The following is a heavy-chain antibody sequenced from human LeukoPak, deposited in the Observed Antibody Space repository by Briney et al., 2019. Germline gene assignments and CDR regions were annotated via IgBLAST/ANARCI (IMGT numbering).Heavy chain of an antibody. CDR3: ARRYCSSTSCHNWFDP. V-gene: IGHV1-18*01. J-gene: IGHJ5*02. D-gene: IGHD2-2*01. Sequence: ASVKVSCKASGYTFTSYGISWVRQVPGQGLEWMGWISAYNGNTNYAQKLQGRVTMTTDTSTSTAYMELRSLRSDDTAVYYCARRYCSSTSCHNWFDPWGQGTLVTVSS. CDR2: ISAYNGNT. CDR1: GYTFTSYG.